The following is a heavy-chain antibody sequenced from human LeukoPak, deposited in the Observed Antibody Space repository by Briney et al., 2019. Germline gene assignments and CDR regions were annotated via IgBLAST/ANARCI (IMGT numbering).Heavy chain of an antibody. CDR3: AKRSDYGNNWNYFDF. Sequence: GGSLRLSCAASGFTFSGFAIHWVRQASGKGLEWVGRIRSKANSYATEYAASVKGRFSFSRDNSKNTLYLQMNSLRAEDTAVYYCAKRSDYGNNWNYFDFWGQGTLVTVSS. CDR2: IRSKANSYAT. D-gene: IGHD4-23*01. V-gene: IGHV3-73*01. CDR1: GFTFSGFA. J-gene: IGHJ4*02.